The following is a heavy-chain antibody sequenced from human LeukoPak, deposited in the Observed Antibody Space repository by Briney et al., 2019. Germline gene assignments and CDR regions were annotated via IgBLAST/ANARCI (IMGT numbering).Heavy chain of an antibody. V-gene: IGHV3-64*01. CDR1: GFMFSIYD. J-gene: IGHJ4*02. CDR3: ERGRGYINGYDY. D-gene: IGHD5-18*01. Sequence: GGSLRLSCAASGFMFSIYDMHRVRQAPGKGLEYVSHLSTNGGSTYYAISVKGRFTISRDNSKNTLYLQMGSLRAEDMAVHYCERGRGYINGYDYWGQGTLVTVSS. CDR2: LSTNGGST.